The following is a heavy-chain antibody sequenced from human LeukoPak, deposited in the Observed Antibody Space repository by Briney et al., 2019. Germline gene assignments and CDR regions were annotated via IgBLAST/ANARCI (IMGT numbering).Heavy chain of an antibody. V-gene: IGHV3-7*01. J-gene: IGHJ3*02. CDR1: GFTFSSYW. CDR2: IKQDGSEK. CDR3: ARDITMVRGVAGGAFDI. D-gene: IGHD3-10*01. Sequence: GGSLRLSCAASGFTFSSYWMSWVRQAPGKGLEWVANIKQDGSEKYYVDSVKGRFTISRDNAKNSLYLQMNSLRAEDTAAYYCARDITMVRGVAGGAFDIWGQGTMVTVSS.